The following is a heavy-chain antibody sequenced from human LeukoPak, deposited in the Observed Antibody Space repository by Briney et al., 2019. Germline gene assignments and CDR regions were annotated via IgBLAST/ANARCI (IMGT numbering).Heavy chain of an antibody. D-gene: IGHD2/OR15-2a*01. J-gene: IGHJ4*02. CDR3: AKGPLLWD. Sequence: PGGSLRLSCAASGFTFTTYWMSWVRQAPGKGLEWVANIKQDGTERYYVDSVKGRFTISRDNAKNSLYLQMSSLRVEDTAVYYCAKGPLLWDWGQGTLVTVSS. CDR1: GFTFTTYW. CDR2: IKQDGTER. V-gene: IGHV3-7*01.